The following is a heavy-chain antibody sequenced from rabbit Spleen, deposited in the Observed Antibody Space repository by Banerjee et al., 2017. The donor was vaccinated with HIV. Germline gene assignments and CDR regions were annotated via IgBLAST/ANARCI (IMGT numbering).Heavy chain of an antibody. CDR2: IYTGNGKN. Sequence: QEQLEESGGGLVRPGASLTLICKASGFSFSSGYDMSWVRKAPGKGLEWIGFIYTGNGKNYYASWAKGRFTISKTSSATLTLQVTSLTAADTATYFCTRDDGSGHYIDGYFNLWGPGTLVTVS. CDR3: TRDDGSGHYIDGYFNL. V-gene: IGHV1S45*01. D-gene: IGHD1-1*01. J-gene: IGHJ4*01. CDR1: GFSFSSGYD.